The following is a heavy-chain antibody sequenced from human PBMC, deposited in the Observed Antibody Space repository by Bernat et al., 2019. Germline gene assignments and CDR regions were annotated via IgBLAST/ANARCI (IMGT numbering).Heavy chain of an antibody. CDR1: GFTFSSYA. CDR3: ARDRKYYGAGSYYYLYYYYGMDV. CDR2: ISYDGSNK. V-gene: IGHV3-30-3*01. Sequence: QVQLVESGGGVVQPGRSLRLSCAASGFTFSSYAMHWVRQAPGKGLEWVAVISYDGSNKYYADSVKGRFTISRDNSKNTLYLQMNSLRAEDAAVYYCARDRKYYGAGSYYYLYYYYGMDVWGQGTTVTVSS. J-gene: IGHJ6*02. D-gene: IGHD3-10*01.